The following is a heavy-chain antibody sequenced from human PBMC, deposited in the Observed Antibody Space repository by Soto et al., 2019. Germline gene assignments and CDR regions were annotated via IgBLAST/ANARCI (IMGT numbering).Heavy chain of an antibody. Sequence: PGGSLRLSCAASGFTFSSHAMSWARQAPGRGLEWVANIKYDGSQKYYVDSVKGRFTISRDNAKNSLYLQMNSLTVEDTAVYYCATSNCPLYWGQGTLVTVSS. CDR1: GFTFSSHA. V-gene: IGHV3-7*05. D-gene: IGHD2-15*01. CDR2: IKYDGSQK. J-gene: IGHJ4*02. CDR3: ATSNCPLY.